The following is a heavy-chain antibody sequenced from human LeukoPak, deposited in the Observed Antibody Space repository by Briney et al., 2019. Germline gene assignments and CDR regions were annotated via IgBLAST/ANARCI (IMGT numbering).Heavy chain of an antibody. CDR2: IKQNGGER. V-gene: IGHV3-7*01. D-gene: IGHD1-26*01. Sequence: GGSLRLSCAASGFTFSRYWMSWVRQAPGKGLEWVANIKQNGGERYYVDSVKGRFTISRDNAKNSVYLHMNSLRAEDTAVYYCTRDHLGGDVEFDYWGQGTLVTVSS. J-gene: IGHJ4*02. CDR1: GFTFSRYW. CDR3: TRDHLGGDVEFDY.